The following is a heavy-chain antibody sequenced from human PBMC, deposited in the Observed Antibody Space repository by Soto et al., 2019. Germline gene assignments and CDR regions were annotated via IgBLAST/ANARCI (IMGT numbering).Heavy chain of an antibody. D-gene: IGHD2-2*01. V-gene: IGHV1-46*01. CDR2: INPSGGST. CDR3: AREGLTFGPGAVGGAFDI. J-gene: IGHJ3*02. Sequence: ASVKVSCKASGYTFTSYYMHWVRQAPGQGLEWMGIINPSGGSTSYAQKFQGRVTMTRDTSTNIVYMELSSLRSEDTAIYYCAREGLTFGPGAVGGAFDIWGQGTLVTVSS. CDR1: GYTFTSYY.